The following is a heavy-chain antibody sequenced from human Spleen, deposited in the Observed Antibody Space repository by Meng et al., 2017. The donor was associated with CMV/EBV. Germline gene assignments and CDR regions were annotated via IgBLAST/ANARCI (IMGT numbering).Heavy chain of an antibody. J-gene: IGHJ5*02. CDR2: IYYSGST. V-gene: IGHV4-61*01. Sequence: LTCTVSGGSVSSGSYYWSWIRQPPGKGLEWIGYIYYSGSTNYTPSLKSRVTISVDTSKNQFSLKLSSVTAADTAVYYCARAGPVFDPWGQGTLVTVSS. CDR1: GGSVSSGSYY. CDR3: ARAGPVFDP.